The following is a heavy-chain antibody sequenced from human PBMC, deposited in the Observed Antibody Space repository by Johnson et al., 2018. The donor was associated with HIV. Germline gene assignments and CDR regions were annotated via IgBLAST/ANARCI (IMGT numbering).Heavy chain of an antibody. Sequence: VQLVESGGGLVQPGGSLRVSCAASGFTLSSYWLSWVRQAPGKGLEWVANIKPDGSEKYYVDSVEGRFTISRDNAKNSLYLQMHNLGAEDTAMYYCARETRDDAFAIWGQGTMVTVSS. CDR1: GFTLSSYW. J-gene: IGHJ3*02. V-gene: IGHV3-7*05. CDR3: ARETRDDAFAI. CDR2: IKPDGSEK.